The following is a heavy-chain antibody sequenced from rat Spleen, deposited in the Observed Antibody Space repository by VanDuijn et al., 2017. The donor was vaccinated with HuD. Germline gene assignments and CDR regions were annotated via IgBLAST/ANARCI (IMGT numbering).Heavy chain of an antibody. CDR3: TGPFDY. CDR1: GFTFNNYW. J-gene: IGHJ2*01. V-gene: IGHV5-31*01. CDR2: ITNAGGTT. Sequence: EVQLVESGGGLVQPGRSPKLSCVASGFTFNNYWMTWIRQAPGKGLEWVASITNAGGTTHYPDSVKGRFTISRDNAKSTLYLQMNSLRSEDTAIYYCTGPFDYWGQGVMVTVSS.